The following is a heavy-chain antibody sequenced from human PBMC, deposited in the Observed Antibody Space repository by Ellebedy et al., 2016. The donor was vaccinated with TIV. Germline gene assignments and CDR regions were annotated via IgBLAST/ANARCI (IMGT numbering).Heavy chain of an antibody. CDR3: ARRASYGNYAVQVNPWFDP. V-gene: IGHV3-48*04. J-gene: IGHJ5*02. D-gene: IGHD1-26*01. CDR2: ISGSGDSK. CDR1: GFTFNNYW. Sequence: GGSLRLSCAASGFTFNNYWMHWVRQAPGRGLEWLSYISGSGDSKYADSLKGRFTISRDNAKNSLFLQMNSLRVEDTAVYYCARRASYGNYAVQVNPWFDPWGQGTLVTVSS.